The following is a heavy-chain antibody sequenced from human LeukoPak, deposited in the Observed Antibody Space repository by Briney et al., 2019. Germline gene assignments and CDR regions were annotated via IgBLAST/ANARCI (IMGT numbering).Heavy chain of an antibody. V-gene: IGHV3-23*01. Sequence: GGSLRLSCAASGFTFSSYAMSWVRQAPGKGLEWVSDITSSGDSTYYADSVKGRFTISRDNPKNALYLQMNSLRAEDTAIYYCVKEYFGFAFDYWGQGTVVTVSS. CDR1: GFTFSSYA. CDR2: ITSSGDST. J-gene: IGHJ4*02. CDR3: VKEYFGFAFDY. D-gene: IGHD3-9*01.